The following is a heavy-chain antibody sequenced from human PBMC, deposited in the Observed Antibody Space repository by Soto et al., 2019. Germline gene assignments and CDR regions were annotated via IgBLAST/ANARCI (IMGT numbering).Heavy chain of an antibody. J-gene: IGHJ4*02. CDR3: ARTLYASGWHFDY. D-gene: IGHD6-19*01. Sequence: PSETLSLTCIVSGGSISSSSSYWGWIRQPPGKGLEWIGSIFYTGSTYYNPSLKSRVTMSADTSKNQFSLKLTSVTAADTAVYYCARTLYASGWHFDYWGRGTLVTVSS. CDR1: GGSISSSSSY. CDR2: IFYTGST. V-gene: IGHV4-39*01.